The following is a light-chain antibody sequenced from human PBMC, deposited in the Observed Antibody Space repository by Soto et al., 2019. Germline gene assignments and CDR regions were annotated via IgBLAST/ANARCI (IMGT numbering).Light chain of an antibody. CDR3: QQRSTWPLT. CDR2: DAS. CDR1: QSVSTY. J-gene: IGKJ4*01. V-gene: IGKV3-11*01. Sequence: EIVLTQSPATLSLSAGERATLSCRASQSVSTYSAWYQQKSGQAPRLLIYDASNRATGIPARFSGSGSGTDFTLSISSLEPEDFAVYYCQQRSTWPLTFGGGTKVEIK.